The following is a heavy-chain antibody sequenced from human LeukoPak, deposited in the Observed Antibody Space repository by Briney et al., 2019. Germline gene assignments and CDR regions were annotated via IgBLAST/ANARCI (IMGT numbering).Heavy chain of an antibody. D-gene: IGHD3-22*01. J-gene: IGHJ4*02. V-gene: IGHV4-4*02. CDR2: IYHSGST. Sequence: SETLSLTCAVSDGSISSDKWWSWVRQPPGKGLEWIGEIYHSGSTNYNPSLKSRVTISVDKSKNQFSLNLSSVTAADTAVYYCSRLTCCYDKSGAPGYWGRATLVTVSS. CDR1: DGSISSDKW. CDR3: SRLTCCYDKSGAPGY.